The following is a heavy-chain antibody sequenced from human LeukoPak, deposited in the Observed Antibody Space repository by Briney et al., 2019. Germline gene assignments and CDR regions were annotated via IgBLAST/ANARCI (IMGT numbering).Heavy chain of an antibody. CDR3: ARRNIVVDDAFDI. CDR1: GGSISSYY. J-gene: IGHJ3*02. CDR2: IYYSGST. V-gene: IGHV4-59*01. Sequence: PSETLSLTCTVSGGSISSYYWSWIRQPPGKGLEWIGYIYYSGSTNYNPSLKSRVTISVDTSKNQFSLKLSSVTAADTAVYYCARRNIVVDDAFDIWGQGTMVTVSS. D-gene: IGHD2-15*01.